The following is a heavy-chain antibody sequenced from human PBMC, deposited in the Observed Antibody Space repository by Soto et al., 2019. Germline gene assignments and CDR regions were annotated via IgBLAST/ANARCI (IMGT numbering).Heavy chain of an antibody. CDR1: GGSLSGYY. D-gene: IGHD5-12*01. CDR2: IKDGGRT. V-gene: IGHV4-34*01. Sequence: VQLQQWGAGLLKPSETLSLNCAVNGGSLSGYYWSWIRQPPVKGLEWIGEIKDGGRTNYSPSLRSRATLASDTANNHFTLRLYSVTAADTGVYYCARGQEGVVATHWDQGTLVTVS. CDR3: ARGQEGVVATH. J-gene: IGHJ4*02.